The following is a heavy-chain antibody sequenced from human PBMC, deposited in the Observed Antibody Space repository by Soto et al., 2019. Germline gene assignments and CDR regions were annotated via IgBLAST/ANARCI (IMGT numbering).Heavy chain of an antibody. Sequence: QVQLQESGPGLVKPSQNLSLTCTVSGGSISSGGYYWSWIRQHPGKGLEWIGYIYYSGSTYYNPSLKSRVTISVDTSKNQFSLKLSSVTAADTAVYYCARNPTFLDTAMASFDPWGQGTLVTVSS. J-gene: IGHJ5*02. CDR1: GGSISSGGYY. V-gene: IGHV4-31*03. D-gene: IGHD5-18*01. CDR3: ARNPTFLDTAMASFDP. CDR2: IYYSGST.